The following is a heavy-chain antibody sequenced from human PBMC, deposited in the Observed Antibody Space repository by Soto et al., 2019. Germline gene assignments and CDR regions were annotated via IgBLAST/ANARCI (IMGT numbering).Heavy chain of an antibody. CDR2: TYYRSKWYN. CDR3: ARERYGDYGRGTFDI. V-gene: IGHV6-1*01. D-gene: IGHD4-17*01. CDR1: GDSVSNNSTA. Sequence: PSQTLSLTFAISGDSVSNNSTAWNCISQSPSRGLEWLGRTYYRSKWYNDYAVSVKSRVIINPDTSKNQFSLQLNSVTPEDTAVYYCARERYGDYGRGTFDIWGQGTMVTVSS. J-gene: IGHJ3*02.